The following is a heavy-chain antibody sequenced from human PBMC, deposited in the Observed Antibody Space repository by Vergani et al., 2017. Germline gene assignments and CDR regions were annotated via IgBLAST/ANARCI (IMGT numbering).Heavy chain of an antibody. CDR1: GGSISSYY. CDR2: IYYSGST. Sequence: QVQLQESGPGLVKPSETLSLTCTVSGGSISSYYWSWIRQPPGKGLEWIGYIYYSGSTNYNPSLKSRVTISLDTSKNQFSLKLSSVTAADTAVYYWARVXYYYDSSGYYHRNYYYYYMDVWGKGTTVTVSS. CDR3: ARVXYYYDSSGYYHRNYYYYYMDV. D-gene: IGHD3-22*01. V-gene: IGHV4-59*01. J-gene: IGHJ6*03.